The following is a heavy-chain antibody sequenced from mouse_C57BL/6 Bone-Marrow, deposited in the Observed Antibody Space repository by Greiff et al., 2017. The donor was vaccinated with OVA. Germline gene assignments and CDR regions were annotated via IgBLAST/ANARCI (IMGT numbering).Heavy chain of an antibody. CDR1: GYAFTNYL. J-gene: IGHJ1*03. D-gene: IGHD2-3*01. CDR3: ARVSDGYYGYFDV. CDR2: INPGSGGT. V-gene: IGHV1-54*01. Sequence: VQRVESGAELVRPGTSVKVSCKASGYAFTNYLIEWVKQRPGQGLEWIGVINPGSGGTNYNEKFKGKATLTADKSSSTAYMQLSSLTSEDSAVYFCARVSDGYYGYFDVWGTGTTVTVSS.